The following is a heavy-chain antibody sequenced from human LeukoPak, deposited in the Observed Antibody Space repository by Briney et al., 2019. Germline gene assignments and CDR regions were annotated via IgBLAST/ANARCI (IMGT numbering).Heavy chain of an antibody. V-gene: IGHV1-2*02. D-gene: IGHD1-1*01. CDR3: ARGGTGSLGSPHYYSYGMDV. Sequence: ASVKVSCKASGYTFTGYYMHWVRQAPGQGLEWMGWINPNSGGTNYAQKFQGRVTMTRDTSISTAYMELSRLRSDDTAVYYCARGGTGSLGSPHYYSYGMDVWGQGTTVTVSS. CDR1: GYTFTGYY. J-gene: IGHJ6*02. CDR2: INPNSGGT.